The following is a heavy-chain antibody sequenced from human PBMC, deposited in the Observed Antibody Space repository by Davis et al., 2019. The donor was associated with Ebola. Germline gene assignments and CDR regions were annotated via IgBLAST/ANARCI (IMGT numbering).Heavy chain of an antibody. CDR1: GYTFTSYG. D-gene: IGHD3-3*01. CDR2: ISAYNGNT. V-gene: IGHV1-18*01. CDR3: ARGGITIFGVVIISYYYYGMDV. Sequence: ASVKVSCKASGYTFTSYGISWVRQAPGQGLEWMGWISAYNGNTNYAQKLQGRVTMTTDTSTSTAYMELRSLRSEDTAVYYCARGGITIFGVVIISYYYYGMDVWGQGTTVTVSS. J-gene: IGHJ6*02.